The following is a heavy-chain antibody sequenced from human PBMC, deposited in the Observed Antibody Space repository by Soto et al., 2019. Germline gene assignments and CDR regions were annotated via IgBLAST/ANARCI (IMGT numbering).Heavy chain of an antibody. V-gene: IGHV1-3*01. J-gene: IGHJ4*02. CDR3: ARDQKRASYYYDSSGYPAIIDY. CDR2: INAGNGNT. D-gene: IGHD3-22*01. CDR1: GYTFTSYA. Sequence: QVQLVQSGAEVKKPGASVKVSCKASGYTFTSYAMHWVRQAPGQRLEWMGWINAGNGNTKYSQKFQGRVTITRDTSASTAYRELSSLRSEDTAVYYCARDQKRASYYYDSSGYPAIIDYWGQGTLVTVSS.